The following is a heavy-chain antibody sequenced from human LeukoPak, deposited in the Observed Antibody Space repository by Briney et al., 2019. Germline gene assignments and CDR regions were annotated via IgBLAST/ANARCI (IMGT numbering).Heavy chain of an antibody. CDR2: ISAGGDNT. CDR3: ARDRQQWLIRGGDH. D-gene: IGHD6-19*01. J-gene: IGHJ4*02. Sequence: GGSLRLSCAASEFTFSGYAMTWVRQAPGKGLEWVSSISAGGDNTYYADSVKGRFTISRDNAKDSLYLQMNSLRAEDTAVYYCARDRQQWLIRGGDHWGQGTLVTVSS. V-gene: IGHV3-23*01. CDR1: EFTFSGYA.